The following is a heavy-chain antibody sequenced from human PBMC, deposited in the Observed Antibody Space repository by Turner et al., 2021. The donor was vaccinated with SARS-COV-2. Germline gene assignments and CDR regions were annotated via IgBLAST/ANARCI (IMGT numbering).Heavy chain of an antibody. CDR3: ARGGLVTAPMHRLDY. Sequence: EVQLLESGGGLIQPGGSLSLSCAASGFIVSSNYMTWVRQAPGKGLEWVSIIYPGGNTYYADSLKGRFTISRDNSKNTVYLQTNSLRTEDTAVYYCARGGLVTAPMHRLDYWGQGTLVTVSS. J-gene: IGHJ4*02. D-gene: IGHD2-21*01. V-gene: IGHV3-53*01. CDR2: IYPGGNT. CDR1: GFIVSSNY.